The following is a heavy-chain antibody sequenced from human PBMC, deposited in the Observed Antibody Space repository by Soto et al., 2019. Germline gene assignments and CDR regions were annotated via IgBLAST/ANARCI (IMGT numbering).Heavy chain of an antibody. CDR2: IYWNDDK. CDR3: APVNDYGDYGPTAFHY. Sequence: QITLKESGPTLVKPTQTLTLTCTFSGFSLSTSGVGVGWIRQPPGKALEWLALIYWNDDKRYSPSMKSRLTITKDTSKTQVVLTMTIMDPVDTATYYCAPVNDYGDYGPTAFHYWGQGTLVTVSS. J-gene: IGHJ4*02. D-gene: IGHD4-17*01. V-gene: IGHV2-5*01. CDR1: GFSLSTSGVG.